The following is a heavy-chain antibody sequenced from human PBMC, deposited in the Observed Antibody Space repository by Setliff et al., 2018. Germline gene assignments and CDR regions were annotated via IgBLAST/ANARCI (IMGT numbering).Heavy chain of an antibody. CDR3: ARTGTYRYFDY. J-gene: IGHJ4*02. Sequence: NPSETLSLTCNVSGASVSSHYWDWIRQPPGKGLEWIGFISYSGITTYNVSLKSRVTISVDKSTNQFSLKLNSVTAADTAVYYCARTGTYRYFDYWGQGTRVTVSS. D-gene: IGHD1-1*01. CDR1: GASVSSHY. CDR2: ISYSGIT. V-gene: IGHV4-59*08.